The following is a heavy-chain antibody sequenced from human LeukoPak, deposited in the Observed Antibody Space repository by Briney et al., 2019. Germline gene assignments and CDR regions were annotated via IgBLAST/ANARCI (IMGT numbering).Heavy chain of an antibody. CDR3: ARVPMIDAFDI. D-gene: IGHD3-22*01. J-gene: IGHJ3*02. Sequence: PGGSLRLSCAASGFTVSSNYMSWVRQAPGKGLEWVSVIYSGGSTYYADSVKGRFTISGDNSKNTLYLQMNSLRAEDTAVYYCARVPMIDAFDIWGQGTMVTVSS. V-gene: IGHV3-53*01. CDR2: IYSGGST. CDR1: GFTVSSNY.